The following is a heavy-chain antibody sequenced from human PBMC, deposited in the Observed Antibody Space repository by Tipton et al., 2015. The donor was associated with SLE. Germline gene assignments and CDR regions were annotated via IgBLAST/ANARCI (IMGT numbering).Heavy chain of an antibody. V-gene: IGHV3-7*01. CDR1: GFTFNTYW. Sequence: SLRLSCAASGFTFNTYWMNWVRQAPGKGLEWVANIKPDGSENFYVDSVKGRFTISRDNAKNSLYLQMSSLRAEDTAVYYCARPTLTVAGTRYFDPWGQGSLVTVSS. CDR2: IKPDGSEN. J-gene: IGHJ5*02. D-gene: IGHD6-19*01. CDR3: ARPTLTVAGTRYFDP.